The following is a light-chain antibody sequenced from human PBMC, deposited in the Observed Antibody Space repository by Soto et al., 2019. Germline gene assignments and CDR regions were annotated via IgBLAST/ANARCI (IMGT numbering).Light chain of an antibody. CDR3: QMYNSAPLT. Sequence: DVQMTQSPSSLSAFVGDTVTITCRASQGIAPYLAWFQQKPGKVPKLLIYATSTLQSGVPSRFSGSGSGTDFTLTINSLQPEDVGTYYCQMYNSAPLTFGGGTKVEIK. J-gene: IGKJ4*01. CDR1: QGIAPY. CDR2: ATS. V-gene: IGKV1-27*01.